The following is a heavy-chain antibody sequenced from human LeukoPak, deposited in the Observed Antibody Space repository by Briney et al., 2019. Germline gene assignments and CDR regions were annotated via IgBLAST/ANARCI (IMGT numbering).Heavy chain of an antibody. D-gene: IGHD3-9*01. CDR2: ISYDGSNK. J-gene: IGHJ6*02. V-gene: IGHV3-30*03. CDR1: GFTFSSYA. CDR3: ARPVLRYFDWSTLSQPIYGMDV. Sequence: PGGSLRLSCAASGFTFSSYAMSWVRQAPGKGLEWVAVISYDGSNKYYADSVKGRFTISRDNSKNTLYLQMNSLRAEDTAVYYCARPVLRYFDWSTLSQPIYGMDVWGQGTTVTVSS.